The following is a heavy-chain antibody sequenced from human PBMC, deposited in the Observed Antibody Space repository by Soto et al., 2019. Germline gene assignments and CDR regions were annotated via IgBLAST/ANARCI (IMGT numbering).Heavy chain of an antibody. D-gene: IGHD1-7*01. J-gene: IGHJ4*02. CDR1: GASISSYY. CDR3: VREHNGNYDY. V-gene: IGHV4-59*01. Sequence: QVQLQESGPGLVKASETLSLTCTVSGASISSYYWSWIRQPPGKGLEWIGYIYHSGRTNHNPSLKSRVTISVGTSKNQFSLRLTSVTPADTAVYYCVREHNGNYDYWGQGTLVTGSS. CDR2: IYHSGRT.